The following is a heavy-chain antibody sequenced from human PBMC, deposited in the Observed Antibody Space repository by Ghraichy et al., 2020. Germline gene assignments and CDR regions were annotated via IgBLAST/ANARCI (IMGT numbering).Heavy chain of an antibody. CDR2: IYHSGST. Sequence: SETLSLTCAVSGGSISSGGYSWSWIRQPPGKGLEWIGYIYHSGSTYYNPSLKSRVTISVDRSKNQFSLKLSSVTAADTAVYYCARGRTGVVNAFDYWGQGTLVTVSS. V-gene: IGHV4-30-2*01. J-gene: IGHJ4*02. CDR3: ARGRTGVVNAFDY. D-gene: IGHD3-3*01. CDR1: GGSISSGGYS.